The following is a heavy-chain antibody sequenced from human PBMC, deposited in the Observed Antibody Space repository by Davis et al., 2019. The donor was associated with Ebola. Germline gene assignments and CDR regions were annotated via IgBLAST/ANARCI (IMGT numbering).Heavy chain of an antibody. D-gene: IGHD3-16*01. CDR2: LTGSGAFT. CDR1: GFTFSNSG. J-gene: IGHJ6*02. Sequence: GESLKISCGASGFTFSNSGMTWVRQAPGKGLEWVASLTGSGAFTYHAESVKGRFTISRDNSKNTLFLQMNSLRAEDTAIYYCAKRGGDFNYHGMDVWGQGTTVTVSS. CDR3: AKRGGDFNYHGMDV. V-gene: IGHV3-23*01.